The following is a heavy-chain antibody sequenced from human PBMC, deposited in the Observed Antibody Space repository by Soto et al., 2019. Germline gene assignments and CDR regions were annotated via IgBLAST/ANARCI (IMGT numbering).Heavy chain of an antibody. CDR2: IYYSGST. Sequence: QVQLQESGPGLVKPSETLSLTCTVSGGSISSYYWSWIRQPPGKGLEWIGYIYYSGSTNYNPSLKSRVTISVDTSKNQFSLKLSSVTAADTAVYYCARESGMEDCRKGGFDYWGQGTLVTVSS. CDR1: GGSISSYY. D-gene: IGHD2-15*01. J-gene: IGHJ4*02. CDR3: ARESGMEDCRKGGFDY. V-gene: IGHV4-59*01.